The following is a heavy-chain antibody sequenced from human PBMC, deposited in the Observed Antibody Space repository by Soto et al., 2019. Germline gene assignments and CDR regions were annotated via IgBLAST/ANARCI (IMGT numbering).Heavy chain of an antibody. CDR1: GDTFSTYA. CDR3: ARHPGAGGPPRLTNFDF. J-gene: IGHJ4*02. D-gene: IGHD1-26*01. V-gene: IGHV1-69*01. Sequence: QVQLEQSGAEVKKPGSSVKVSCKASGDTFSTYALSWVRQAPGQGLEGMGGIIPTFDRTHYAKKFQARVTITADESTSTAYLELSSLSSEDTAVYYWARHPGAGGPPRLTNFDFWGRGTLGTVSS. CDR2: IIPTFDRT.